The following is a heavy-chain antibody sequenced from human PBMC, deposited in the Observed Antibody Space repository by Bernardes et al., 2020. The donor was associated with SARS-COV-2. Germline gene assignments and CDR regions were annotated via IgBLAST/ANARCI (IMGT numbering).Heavy chain of an antibody. CDR2: IRGTSGII. Sequence: GSLRLSCAASGITFSSYWMNWVRQAPGKGLEWVSYIRGTSGIIYYADSVKGRFTISRDNAKNSLYLQMNSLRDEDTAVYYCARARGYTSGPPNWFDPWGQGTLVTVSS. J-gene: IGHJ5*02. CDR3: ARARGYTSGPPNWFDP. CDR1: GITFSSYW. V-gene: IGHV3-48*02. D-gene: IGHD5-18*01.